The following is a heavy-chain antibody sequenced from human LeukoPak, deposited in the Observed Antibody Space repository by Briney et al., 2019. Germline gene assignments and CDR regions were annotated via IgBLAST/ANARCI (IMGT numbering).Heavy chain of an antibody. CDR3: ARNGHSGYDSPVGY. D-gene: IGHD5-12*01. Sequence: SVKVSCKASGDTFNSYVFSWVRQAPGQGLEWVGGIIPVFGSANYAQKFQGRVTITADESTSTAYMELSSLRSEDTAVYYCARNGHSGYDSPVGYWGQGTLVTVSS. CDR1: GDTFNSYV. CDR2: IIPVFGSA. V-gene: IGHV1-69*13. J-gene: IGHJ4*02.